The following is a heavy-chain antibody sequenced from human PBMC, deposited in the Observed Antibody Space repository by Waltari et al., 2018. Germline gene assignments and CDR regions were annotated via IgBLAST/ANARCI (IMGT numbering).Heavy chain of an antibody. CDR3: ARDRYFDNSGYYYDY. CDR1: GYTFTTYG. J-gene: IGHJ4*02. D-gene: IGHD3-22*01. Sequence: QVQLVQSGVEVKKPGASVKVSCKASGYTFTTYGISWVRQAPGQGLEWMGWISAYNGNTNYARKLQDRVTLTIEASTSTAYMELRSLRSDDTAVYYCARDRYFDNSGYYYDYWGQGALVTVSS. CDR2: ISAYNGNT. V-gene: IGHV1-18*01.